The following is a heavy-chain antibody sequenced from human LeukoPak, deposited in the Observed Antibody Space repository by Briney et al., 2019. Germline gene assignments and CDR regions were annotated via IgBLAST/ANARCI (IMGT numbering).Heavy chain of an antibody. J-gene: IGHJ4*02. V-gene: IGHV3-30-3*01. D-gene: IGHD7-27*01. CDR3: ARKLGRYFDY. CDR1: GFTFSSYA. Sequence: GGSLRLSCAASGFTFSSYAMHWVRQAPGKGLEWVAVISYDGSNKYYADSVKGRFTISRDNSKNTLYLQMNSLRAEDTAVYYCARKLGRYFDYWGQGTLVTVSS. CDR2: ISYDGSNK.